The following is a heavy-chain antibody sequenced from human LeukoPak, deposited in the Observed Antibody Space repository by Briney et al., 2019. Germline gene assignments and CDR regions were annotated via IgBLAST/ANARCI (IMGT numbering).Heavy chain of an antibody. V-gene: IGHV4-34*01. D-gene: IGHD6-13*01. CDR1: GGSFSGYY. Sequence: SETLSLTCAVYGGSFSGYYWSWIRQPPGKGLEWIGEINHSGSTNYNPSLKSRVTISVDTSQKQFSLRLSSVTAADTAVYYCARGRYLTTTGGAAAGFLDYWGQGSPVTVST. CDR2: INHSGST. J-gene: IGHJ4*02. CDR3: ARGRYLTTTGGAAAGFLDY.